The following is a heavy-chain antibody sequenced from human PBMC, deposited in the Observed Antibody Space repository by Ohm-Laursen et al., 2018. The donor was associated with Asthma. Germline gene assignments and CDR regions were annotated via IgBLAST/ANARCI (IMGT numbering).Heavy chain of an antibody. CDR3: AEGSEDIVVRGAFDI. D-gene: IGHD2-2*01. V-gene: IGHV4-39*07. Sequence: GTLSLTWAVSGGSIESSSHFWGWVRQSPGKGLEWIGSVYYSGTSHYNDLLRKRVAMSVDRANNQFSLKLSSVTAADTAVYYCAEGSEDIVVRGAFDIWGQGTMVTVSS. J-gene: IGHJ3*02. CDR2: VYYSGTS. CDR1: GGSIESSSHF.